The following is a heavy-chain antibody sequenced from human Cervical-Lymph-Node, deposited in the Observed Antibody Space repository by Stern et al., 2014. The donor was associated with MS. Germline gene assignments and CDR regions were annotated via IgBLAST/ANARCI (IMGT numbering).Heavy chain of an antibody. CDR3: ARDSTKGGSNY. D-gene: IGHD1-26*01. Sequence: VQLVESGGGVVQPGRSLRLACAASGFTFSSYGMHWVRQAPDKGLEWVAVIWSDGSNKYYTASVKGRFTISRDNSKNALYLQMNSLRAEDTAVYYCARDSTKGGSNYWGQGTLVTVSS. V-gene: IGHV3-33*01. J-gene: IGHJ4*02. CDR2: IWSDGSNK. CDR1: GFTFSSYG.